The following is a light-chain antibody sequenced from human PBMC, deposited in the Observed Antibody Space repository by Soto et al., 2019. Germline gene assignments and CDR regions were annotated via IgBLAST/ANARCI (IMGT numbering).Light chain of an antibody. J-gene: IGKJ1*01. V-gene: IGKV1-5*03. CDR1: QSISSW. CDR3: QQYNSYAWT. CDR2: KAS. Sequence: DIQMTQSPSTLSASVGDRVTITCRASQSISSWLAWYQQKPGKAPKLLIYKASSLQSGVPSRFSGSGSGTAFTLTISGMEVDDCAPYYCQQYNSYAWTCGRGTKVEIK.